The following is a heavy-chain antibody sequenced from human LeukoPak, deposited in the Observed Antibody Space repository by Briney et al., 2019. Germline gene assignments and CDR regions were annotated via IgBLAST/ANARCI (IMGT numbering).Heavy chain of an antibody. Sequence: SETLSLTCAVYGGSFSGYAWSWIRQPPGKGLEWVGEINQSGSTNYNPSLKSRVTISVDTSKSQFSLKLSSVTAADTAVYYCARDSGSWGRGTLVTVSS. CDR3: ARDSGS. CDR1: GGSFSGYA. D-gene: IGHD3-22*01. CDR2: INQSGST. J-gene: IGHJ5*02. V-gene: IGHV4-34*01.